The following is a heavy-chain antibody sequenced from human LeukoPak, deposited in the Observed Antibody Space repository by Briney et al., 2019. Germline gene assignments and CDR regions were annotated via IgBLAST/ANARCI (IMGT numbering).Heavy chain of an antibody. CDR3: ARSTNYDASGSYYFDS. J-gene: IGHJ4*02. D-gene: IGHD3-10*01. CDR1: GGSIRSGDYY. Sequence: SQTLSLTCTVSGGSIRSGDYYWSWIRQPPGKGLEWIGYTASPYHNPSLKSRLSISIDTSKNQISLKLDSVTASDTAVYFCARSTNYDASGSYYFDSWGQGILVTVTP. CDR2: YTASP. V-gene: IGHV4-30-4*01.